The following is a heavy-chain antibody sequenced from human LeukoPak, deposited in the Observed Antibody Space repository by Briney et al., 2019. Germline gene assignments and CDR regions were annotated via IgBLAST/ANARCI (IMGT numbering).Heavy chain of an antibody. Sequence: ASVKVSCKASGGTFSSYAISWVRQAPGQGLEWMGGIIPIFGTANYAQKFQGRVTITTDESTSTAYIELSSLRSEDTAVYYCARDDGAYCGGDCYSGDYWGQGTLVTVSS. J-gene: IGHJ4*02. CDR2: IIPIFGTA. CDR3: ARDDGAYCGGDCYSGDY. D-gene: IGHD2-21*01. CDR1: GGTFSSYA. V-gene: IGHV1-69*05.